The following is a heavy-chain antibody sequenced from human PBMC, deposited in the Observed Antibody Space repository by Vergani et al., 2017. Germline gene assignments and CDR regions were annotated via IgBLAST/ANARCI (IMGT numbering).Heavy chain of an antibody. Sequence: QVQLQQWGAGLLKPSETLSLTCAVYGGSFSGYYWSWIRQPPGKGLEWIGEINHSGTTNYNPSLKSRVTISVDTSKNQFSLKLSSVTAADTAVYYCARGEVVVVPAAIENWFDPWGQGTLVTVSS. D-gene: IGHD2-2*02. J-gene: IGHJ5*02. CDR3: ARGEVVVVPAAIENWFDP. CDR2: INHSGTT. V-gene: IGHV4-34*01. CDR1: GGSFSGYY.